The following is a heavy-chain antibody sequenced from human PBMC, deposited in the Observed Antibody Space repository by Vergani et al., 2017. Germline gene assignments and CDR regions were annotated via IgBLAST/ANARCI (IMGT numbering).Heavy chain of an antibody. D-gene: IGHD1-1*01. CDR3: ARDHTNSRSWYNWNEYYYYGMDV. Sequence: EVQLVESGGGLVQPGGSLRLSCAASGFTFSSYWMSWVRQAPGKGLEWVANIKQDGSEKYYVDSVKGRFTISRDNAKNSLSLKMNSLRAEDTAVYYCARDHTNSRSWYNWNEYYYYGMDVWGQGTTVTVSS. CDR2: IKQDGSEK. V-gene: IGHV3-7*03. J-gene: IGHJ6*02. CDR1: GFTFSSYW.